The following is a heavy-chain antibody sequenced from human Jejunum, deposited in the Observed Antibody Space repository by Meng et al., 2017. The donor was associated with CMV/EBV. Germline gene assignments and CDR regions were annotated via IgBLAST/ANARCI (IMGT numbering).Heavy chain of an antibody. CDR1: GFTFSNYA. V-gene: IGHV3-23*01. J-gene: IGHJ5*01. D-gene: IGHD2-15*01. CDR2: IGSSAGYT. CDR3: AKGGGTITTWFDS. Sequence: CAASGFTFSNYAMSWVRQAPGKGLEWVSSIGSSAGYTYYADSVKGRFTISRDNSKNTLYLQINSLKVEDTAVYYCAKGGGTITTWFDSWGQGTLVTVS.